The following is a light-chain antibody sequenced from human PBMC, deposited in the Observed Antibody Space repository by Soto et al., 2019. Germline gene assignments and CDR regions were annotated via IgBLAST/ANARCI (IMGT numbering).Light chain of an antibody. CDR1: SSDVGYYNL. V-gene: IGLV2-23*01. CDR3: CSYAGSSVHVV. CDR2: EDS. Sequence: QAVVTQPASMSGSPGQSITISCTGTSSDVGYYNLVSWYQQHPGKAPKLMIYEDSERPSGVSSRFSGSKSGNTASLTISGLQAEDEADYYCCSYAGSSVHVVFGGGTKVTVL. J-gene: IGLJ2*01.